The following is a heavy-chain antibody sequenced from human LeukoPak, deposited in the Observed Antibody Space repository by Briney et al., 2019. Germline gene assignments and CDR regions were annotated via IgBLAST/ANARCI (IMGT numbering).Heavy chain of an antibody. D-gene: IGHD2-15*01. V-gene: IGHV3-23*01. CDR2: LSGSGGST. CDR1: GCTFNSYA. Sequence: GGSLRLSCAASGCTFNSYAMNWVRQAPGKGLEWVSGLSGSGGSTYFADSVQGRFTISRDNSKNTLYLQMNSLRAEDTAVYYCAKGRGWFYGMDVWGQGTTVTVSS. CDR3: AKGRGWFYGMDV. J-gene: IGHJ6*02.